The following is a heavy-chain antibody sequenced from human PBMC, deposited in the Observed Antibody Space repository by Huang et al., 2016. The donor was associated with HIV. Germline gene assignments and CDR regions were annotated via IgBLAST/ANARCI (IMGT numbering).Heavy chain of an antibody. CDR1: GGSFSGYY. V-gene: IGHV4-34*01. Sequence: QVQLRQWGAGLVKPSETLSLTCAVYGGSFSGYYGTWIRQSPGKGLEWIGGINDIGKTNYQPSLKSRVTISKDTAKNQFSLQLTSVAAADTGVYFCAREKAADSAWYGVYYFDYWGEGALVTVTS. D-gene: IGHD6-19*01. CDR3: AREKAADSAWYGVYYFDY. CDR2: INDIGKT. J-gene: IGHJ4*02.